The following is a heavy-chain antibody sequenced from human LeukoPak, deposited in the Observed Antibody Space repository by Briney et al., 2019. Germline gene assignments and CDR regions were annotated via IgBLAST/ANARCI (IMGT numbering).Heavy chain of an antibody. CDR1: GGSFSDYY. J-gene: IGHJ4*02. CDR2: INHSGST. Sequence: SETLSLTCAVYGGSFSDYYWSWIRQPPGKGLEWIGEINHSGSTNYNPSLKSRVTTSVDTSKNQFSLKLSSVTAADTAVYYCASDVDTSMGQTYWGQGTLVTVSS. V-gene: IGHV4-34*01. CDR3: ASDVDTSMGQTY. D-gene: IGHD5-18*01.